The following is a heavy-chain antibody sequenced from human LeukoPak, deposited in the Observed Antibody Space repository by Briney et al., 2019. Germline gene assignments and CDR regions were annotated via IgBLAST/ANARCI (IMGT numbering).Heavy chain of an antibody. CDR1: GFTFDDYG. CDR2: INWNGGST. V-gene: IGHV3-20*04. CDR3: ARGGYNWNDLQLDY. D-gene: IGHD1-1*01. J-gene: IGHJ4*02. Sequence: RSGGSLRLSCAASGFTFDDYGMSWVRQAPGKGLEWVSGINWNGGSTGYADSVKGRFTISRDNAKNSLYLRMNNLRAEDTALYYCARGGYNWNDLQLDYWGQGTLVTVSS.